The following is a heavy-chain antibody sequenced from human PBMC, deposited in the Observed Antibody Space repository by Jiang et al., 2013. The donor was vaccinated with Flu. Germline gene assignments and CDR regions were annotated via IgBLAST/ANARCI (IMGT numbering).Heavy chain of an antibody. D-gene: IGHD2-15*01. CDR1: SISSHY. Sequence: SISSHYWSWIRQPPGKGLEWIGYIYYSGSPNYNPSLKSRVTISVDTSKNQFSLKLSSVTAADTAVYYCARDMGGGYLDYWGQGTLVTVSS. CDR3: ARDMGGGYLDY. V-gene: IGHV4-59*11. CDR2: IYYSGSP. J-gene: IGHJ4*02.